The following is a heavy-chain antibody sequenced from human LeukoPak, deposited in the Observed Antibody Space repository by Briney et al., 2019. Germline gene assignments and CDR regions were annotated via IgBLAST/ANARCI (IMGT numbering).Heavy chain of an antibody. Sequence: AETLSLTCTVSGGSIFSYYWSWIRQPPGKGLEWMGYIYYSGSTNYNPSLKSRVTISVDTSKNQFSLRVSSVTAADTAVYYCARHLNNCGDDCYIFDYWGQGTLVTVSS. J-gene: IGHJ4*02. CDR2: IYYSGST. D-gene: IGHD2-21*01. V-gene: IGHV4-59*08. CDR3: ARHLNNCGDDCYIFDY. CDR1: GGSIFSYY.